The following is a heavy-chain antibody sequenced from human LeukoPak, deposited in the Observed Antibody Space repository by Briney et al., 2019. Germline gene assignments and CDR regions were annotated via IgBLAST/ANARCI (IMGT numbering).Heavy chain of an antibody. CDR3: ARRSGTFTDFDY. Sequence: GASVKVSCKASNYTFTSFGISWVRQAPGQGLEYMGWISTDSGNTNYVQKLQGRVTMTTDTSTSTAYVELRSLTSDDTAVYYCARRSGTFTDFDYWGQGTLVTVSS. CDR1: NYTFTSFG. CDR2: ISTDSGNT. J-gene: IGHJ4*02. V-gene: IGHV1-18*01. D-gene: IGHD1-26*01.